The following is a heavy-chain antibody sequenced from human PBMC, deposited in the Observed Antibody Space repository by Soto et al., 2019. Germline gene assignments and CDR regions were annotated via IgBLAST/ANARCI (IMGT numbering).Heavy chain of an antibody. V-gene: IGHV4-31*03. J-gene: IGHJ4*02. CDR1: GGSISSGGYY. D-gene: IGHD3-10*01. CDR3: AGSRFGELFPNLDY. CDR2: IYYSGST. Sequence: QVQLQESGPGLVKPSQTLSLTCTVSGGSISSGGYYWSWIRQHPGKGLQWIGYIYYSGSTYYNPSLKSRVTISVDTSKNQFSLKQSSVTAADTAVYYCAGSRFGELFPNLDYWGQGTLVTVSS.